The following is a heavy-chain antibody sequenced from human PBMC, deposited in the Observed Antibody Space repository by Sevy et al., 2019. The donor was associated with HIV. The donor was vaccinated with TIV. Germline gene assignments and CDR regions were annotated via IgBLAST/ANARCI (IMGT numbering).Heavy chain of an antibody. CDR2: IDHSGRS. CDR1: GESFSNYY. CDR3: ARGPKPLRSDYGDYRGVGYYFDS. D-gene: IGHD4-17*01. V-gene: IGHV4-34*01. J-gene: IGHJ4*02. Sequence: SETLSLTCAVYGESFSNYYWSWIRLSPGKGLESIGEIDHSGRSDYNPSLKSRVTMSVDTSKNQFSLKLTSVTAAHTAVYYCARGPKPLRSDYGDYRGVGYYFDSWGQGTLVTVSS.